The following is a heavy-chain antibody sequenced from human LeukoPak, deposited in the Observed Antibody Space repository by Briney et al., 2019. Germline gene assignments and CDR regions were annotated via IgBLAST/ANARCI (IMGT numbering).Heavy chain of an antibody. D-gene: IGHD1-20*01. CDR3: AKDHASYNWNRAYYYYYYMDV. CDR1: GFTFSSCG. Sequence: GGSLRLSCAASGFTFSSCGMHWVRQAPGKGLEWVAFIRYDGSNKYYADSVKGRFTISRDNSKNTLYLQMSSLRAEDTAVYYCAKDHASYNWNRAYYYYYYMDVWGKGTTVTVSS. V-gene: IGHV3-30*02. J-gene: IGHJ6*03. CDR2: IRYDGSNK.